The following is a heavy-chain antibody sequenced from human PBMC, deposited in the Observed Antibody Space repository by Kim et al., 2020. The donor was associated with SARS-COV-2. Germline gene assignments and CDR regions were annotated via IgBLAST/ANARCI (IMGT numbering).Heavy chain of an antibody. CDR3: ARKLPAGDAFDI. CDR2: INHSGST. CDR1: GGSFSGYY. J-gene: IGHJ3*02. Sequence: SETLSLTCAVYGGSFSGYYWSWIRQPPGKGLEWIGEINHSGSTNYNPSLKSRVTISVDTSKNQFSLKLSSVTAADTAVYYCARKLPAGDAFDIWGQGTM. V-gene: IGHV4-34*01. D-gene: IGHD2-15*01.